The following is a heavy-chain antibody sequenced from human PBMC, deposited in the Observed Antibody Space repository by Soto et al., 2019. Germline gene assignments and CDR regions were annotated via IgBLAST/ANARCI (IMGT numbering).Heavy chain of an antibody. CDR2: IYPGDSDT. CDR3: ASSGGERYPTADYYFDY. Sequence: GESLKISCKGSGYSFTSYWIGWVRQMPGKGLEWMGIIYPGDSDTRYSPSFQGQVTISADKSISTACLQWSSLKASDTAMHYCASSGGERYPTADYYFDYWGQGTLVTVSS. D-gene: IGHD3-10*01. J-gene: IGHJ4*02. CDR1: GYSFTSYW. V-gene: IGHV5-51*01.